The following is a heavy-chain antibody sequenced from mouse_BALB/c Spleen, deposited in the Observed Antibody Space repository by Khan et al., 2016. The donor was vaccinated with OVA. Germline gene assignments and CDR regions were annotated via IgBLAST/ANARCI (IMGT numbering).Heavy chain of an antibody. CDR2: INPSTGYT. CDR3: AIYYGYDVAY. CDR1: GYTFTSYW. J-gene: IGHJ3*01. V-gene: IGHV1-7*01. D-gene: IGHD2-2*01. Sequence: VQLQQSGAELAKPGASVKMPCKASGYTFTSYWMHWVKQRPGQGLEWIGYINPSTGYTEYNQKFKDKATLTADKSSSTAYMQLSSLTSEDSAVYYCAIYYGYDVAYWGQGTLVTVSA.